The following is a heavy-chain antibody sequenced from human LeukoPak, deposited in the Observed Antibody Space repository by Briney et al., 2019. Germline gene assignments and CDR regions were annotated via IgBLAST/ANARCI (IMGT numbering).Heavy chain of an antibody. Sequence: SETLSLTCAVYGGSFSGYYWSWIRQPPGKGLEWIGEINHSGSTNYNPSLKSRVTISVDTSKNQFSLKLSSVTAADTAVYYCARGKLLMVTAMVRAPGDHFDYWGQGTLVTVSS. CDR2: INHSGST. J-gene: IGHJ4*02. D-gene: IGHD5-18*01. V-gene: IGHV4-34*01. CDR3: ARGKLLMVTAMVRAPGDHFDY. CDR1: GGSFSGYY.